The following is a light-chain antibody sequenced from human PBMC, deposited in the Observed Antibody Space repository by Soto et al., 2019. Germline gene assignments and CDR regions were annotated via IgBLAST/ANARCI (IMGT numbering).Light chain of an antibody. Sequence: EIVLTQSPATLSSFPGDRVTLSCRASQYINTRLAWYQHRPGQAPRLLIYQTSLRAAGIPARFSASGSGTSFTLTIRRVPPEDFALYFCPQRQGLARTFGQGTKVDI. CDR1: QYINTR. J-gene: IGKJ1*01. V-gene: IGKV3-11*01. CDR3: PQRQGLART. CDR2: QTS.